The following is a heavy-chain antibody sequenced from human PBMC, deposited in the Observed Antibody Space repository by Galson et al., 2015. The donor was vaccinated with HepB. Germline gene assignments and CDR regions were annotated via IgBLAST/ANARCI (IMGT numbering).Heavy chain of an antibody. CDR2: IDNGET. Sequence: SETLSLTCTVSGGSMSSCHWGWIRQPPGGGLEWIGFIDNGETHYNPSLNSRVALSMDTSTNHFSLKLISATAADTGVYYCAGYFFGVGGRGYWGQGRLVTVSS. J-gene: IGHJ4*02. CDR1: GGSMSSCH. CDR3: AGYFFGVGGRGY. V-gene: IGHV4-59*01. D-gene: IGHD4-23*01.